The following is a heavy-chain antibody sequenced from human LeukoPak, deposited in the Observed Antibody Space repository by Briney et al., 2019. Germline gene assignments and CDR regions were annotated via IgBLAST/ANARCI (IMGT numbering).Heavy chain of an antibody. Sequence: PSETLSLTCTVSGGSISSGSYYWSWIRQPPGKGLEWIGYIYNSGSTNYNPSLKSRVTISVDTSKNQFSLKLSSVTAADTAVYYCACLTTADAFDIWGQGTMVTVSS. CDR2: IYNSGST. V-gene: IGHV4-61*01. D-gene: IGHD3-22*01. J-gene: IGHJ3*02. CDR1: GGSISSGSYY. CDR3: ACLTTADAFDI.